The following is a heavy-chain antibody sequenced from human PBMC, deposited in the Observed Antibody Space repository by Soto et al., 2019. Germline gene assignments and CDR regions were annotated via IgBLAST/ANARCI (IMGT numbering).Heavy chain of an antibody. V-gene: IGHV3-20*01. J-gene: IGHJ4*02. Sequence: EVHLVDSGGGVVRPGGSLRLSCSASGFTFDDFTMTWVRQVPGKGLEWVAIINWNGDTTSYADSVRGRFTISRDNAKNSLFLQMNTLRAEDTAFYHWARNRDDSTGYYDYWGQGTLVTVSS. D-gene: IGHD3-22*01. CDR1: GFTFDDFT. CDR3: ARNRDDSTGYYDY. CDR2: INWNGDTT.